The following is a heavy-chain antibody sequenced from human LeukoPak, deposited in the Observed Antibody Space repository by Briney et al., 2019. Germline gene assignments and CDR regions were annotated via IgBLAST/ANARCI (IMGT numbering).Heavy chain of an antibody. CDR2: ISFNERT. Sequence: SETLSLTCTVSGDSISSRSYYWGWIRQPSGKGLEWIGTISFNERTYYNPSLKSRVSIPGDTSKNQFSLRLSSVTAADTAMYYCARHVESLGAGFPFDCWGQGTLVTVSP. J-gene: IGHJ4*02. CDR3: ARHVESLGAGFPFDC. D-gene: IGHD3-16*01. CDR1: GDSISSRSYY. V-gene: IGHV4-39*01.